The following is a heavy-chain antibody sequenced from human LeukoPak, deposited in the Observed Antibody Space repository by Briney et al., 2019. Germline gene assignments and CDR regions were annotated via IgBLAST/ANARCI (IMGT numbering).Heavy chain of an antibody. V-gene: IGHV4-34*01. CDR3: ARGKSRAISVTSSSLCSTWFDP. CDR1: GGSFSGYY. CDR2: INHSGST. J-gene: IGHJ5*02. Sequence: SETLSLTCAVYGGSFSGYYWSWIRQPPGKGLEWIGEINHSGSTNYNPSLKSRVTISVDTSKNQFSLKLSSVTAADTAVYYCARGKSRAISVTSSSLCSTWFDPWGQGTLVTVSS. D-gene: IGHD6-6*01.